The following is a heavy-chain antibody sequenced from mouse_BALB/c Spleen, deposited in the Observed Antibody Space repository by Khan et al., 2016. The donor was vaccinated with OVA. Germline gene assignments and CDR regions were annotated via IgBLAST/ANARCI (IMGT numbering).Heavy chain of an antibody. CDR2: IFPGRGTP. D-gene: IGHD1-1*01. CDR3: ARGGYSVFAY. V-gene: IGHV1-77*01. Sequence: QVQLQQSVPELVNPGASLKVSCKASGYTFTDYIIGWVKQSTRQGLEWIGDIFPGRGTPYYNEKFKDKATLTADKSSNTAYMQLSSLTSEDSAVYVCARGGYSVFAYWGQGTLVTVSA. J-gene: IGHJ3*01. CDR1: GYTFTDYI.